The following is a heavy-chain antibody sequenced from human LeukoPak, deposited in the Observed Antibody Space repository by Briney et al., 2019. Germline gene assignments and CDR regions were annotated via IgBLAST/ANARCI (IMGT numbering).Heavy chain of an antibody. CDR3: ARVAGWHWFDP. D-gene: IGHD6-19*01. V-gene: IGHV3-23*01. Sequence: GGSLRLSCVGSGVIVRSNYMTWVRQAPGRGLEWVSSIRPRGDNTYYGDSVKGRFTMSRDNSKNTVYLQMNNMRVDDTAVYYCARVAGWHWFDPWGQGTLVTVSS. CDR1: GVIVRSNY. CDR2: IRPRGDNT. J-gene: IGHJ5*02.